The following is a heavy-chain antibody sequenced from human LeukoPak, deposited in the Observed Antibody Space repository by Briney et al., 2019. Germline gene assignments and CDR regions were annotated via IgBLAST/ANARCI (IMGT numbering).Heavy chain of an antibody. J-gene: IGHJ4*02. V-gene: IGHV1-46*01. CDR1: GYTFTSYY. CDR3: ARAYSSSPPQADY. D-gene: IGHD6-6*01. Sequence: ASVKVSCNASGYTFTSYYMHWVRQAPGQGLEWMGIINPSGGSTSYAQKFQGGVTMTRDMSTSTVYMELSSLRSEDTAVYYCARAYSSSPPQADYWGQGTLVTVSS. CDR2: INPSGGST.